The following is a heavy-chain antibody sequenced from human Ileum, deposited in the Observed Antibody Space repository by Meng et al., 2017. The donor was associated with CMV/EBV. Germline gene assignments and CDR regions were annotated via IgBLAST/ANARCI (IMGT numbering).Heavy chain of an antibody. CDR3: ARDGGRENYFDY. J-gene: IGHJ4*02. V-gene: IGHV1-8*03. Sequence: ASVKVSCKASGYTFTSYDINWVRQATGQGLEWMGWMNPNSGNTGYAQKFQGRVTITRNTSISTAYMELSSLRSEDTAVYYCARDGGRENYFDYWGQGTLVTVSS. CDR1: GYTFTSYD. CDR2: MNPNSGNT. D-gene: IGHD1-26*01.